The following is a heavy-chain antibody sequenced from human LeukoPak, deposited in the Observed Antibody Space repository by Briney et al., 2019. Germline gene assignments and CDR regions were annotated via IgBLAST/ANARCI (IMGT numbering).Heavy chain of an antibody. D-gene: IGHD6-19*01. CDR2: FYPGDSDT. CDR3: ARLYSSGWTGYFDF. V-gene: IGHV5-51*01. J-gene: IGHJ4*02. Sequence: GESLKISCKGSGYSFTSYWIGWVRPMPGKGLEWMGIFYPGDSDTSYSPSFQGHVTISADKSISTAYLQWSSLKASGTAMYYCARLYSSGWTGYFDFWGQGTLVTVSS. CDR1: GYSFTSYW.